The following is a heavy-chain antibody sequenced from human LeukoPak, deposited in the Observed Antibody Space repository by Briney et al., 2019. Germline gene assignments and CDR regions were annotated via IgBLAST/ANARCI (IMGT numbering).Heavy chain of an antibody. D-gene: IGHD3-22*01. CDR2: INPSGGST. V-gene: IGHV1-46*01. CDR1: GYTFTSYY. Sequence: ASVKVSCKASGYTFTSYYMHWVRQAPGQGLEWMGIINPSGGSTSYAQKFQGRVTMTRDTSTNTVYMELSSLRSEDTAVYYCARASYYYDSSGYDPRRFDYWGQGTLVTVSS. J-gene: IGHJ4*02. CDR3: ARASYYYDSSGYDPRRFDY.